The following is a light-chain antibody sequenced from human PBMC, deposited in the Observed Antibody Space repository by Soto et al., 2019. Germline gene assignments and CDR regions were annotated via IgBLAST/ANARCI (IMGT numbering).Light chain of an antibody. CDR2: EVT. CDR1: SSDIGIFNY. J-gene: IGLJ3*02. CDR3: SSYTSSSALGV. Sequence: QSALTQPASVSGSPGQSITISCTGTSSDIGIFNYVSWYQQHPGKAPKLIIYEVTNRPSGVSDRFSGSKSGSTASVNISGLQADDEADYYCSSYTSSSALGVFGGGTKLTVL. V-gene: IGLV2-14*01.